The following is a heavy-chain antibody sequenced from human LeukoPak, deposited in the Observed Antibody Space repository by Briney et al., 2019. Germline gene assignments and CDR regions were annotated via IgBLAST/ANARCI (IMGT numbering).Heavy chain of an antibody. V-gene: IGHV4-31*03. Sequence: SETLSLTCTVSGGSISSGGYYWSWIRQHPGKGLEWIGYIYYSGSTYYNPSLKSRVTISVDTSKNQFSLKLSSVTAADTAVYYCARSGDIEIGSYYFDYWGQGTLVTVSS. D-gene: IGHD5-12*01. J-gene: IGHJ4*02. CDR1: GGSISSGGYY. CDR2: IYYSGST. CDR3: ARSGDIEIGSYYFDY.